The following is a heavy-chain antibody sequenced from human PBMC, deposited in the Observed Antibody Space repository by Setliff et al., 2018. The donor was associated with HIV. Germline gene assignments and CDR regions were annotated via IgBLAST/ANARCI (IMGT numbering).Heavy chain of an antibody. CDR2: IFTNGDT. CDR3: ASVPLYFYDGSGYLKY. CDR1: GVSISNYY. Sequence: SETLSLTCTVSGVSISNYYWNWIRQPPGKGLEWIGYIFTNGDTNYNPSLRSRVTLSVDTSKNQVSLKLGSVTAADTAVYFCASVPLYFYDGSGYLKYWGQGSQVTVSS. V-gene: IGHV4-4*09. J-gene: IGHJ4*02. D-gene: IGHD3-22*01.